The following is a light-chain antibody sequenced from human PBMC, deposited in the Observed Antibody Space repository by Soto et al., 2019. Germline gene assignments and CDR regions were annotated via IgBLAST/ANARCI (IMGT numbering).Light chain of an antibody. CDR3: QQNNNCPLT. J-gene: IGKJ4*01. Sequence: ERVMTQSPATLSVSPGERVTLSCRASQSVSSNLAWYQQKPGQAPRHLIYGASTRATGIPARFSGSGSGTEYTLTISSLQSEDFAVYYCQQNNNCPLTFGGGTKVEIK. CDR2: GAS. V-gene: IGKV3-15*01. CDR1: QSVSSN.